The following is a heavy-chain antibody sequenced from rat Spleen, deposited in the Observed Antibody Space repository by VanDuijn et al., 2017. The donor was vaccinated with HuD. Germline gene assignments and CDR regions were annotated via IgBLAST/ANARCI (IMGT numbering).Heavy chain of an antibody. V-gene: IGHV2-47*01. CDR2: IWSDGIT. CDR3: ARDRGITMMVPLMDA. D-gene: IGHD1-12*03. J-gene: IGHJ4*01. CDR1: GLSLTSNG. Sequence: QVQLKESGPGLVQPSQTLSLTCTVSGLSLTSNGVSWIRQVPGKGLEWMGVIWSDGITDYNSAIKSRLSISRDTSTSQVFLKMNSLQTEDTATYYCARDRGITMMVPLMDAWGQGASVTVSS.